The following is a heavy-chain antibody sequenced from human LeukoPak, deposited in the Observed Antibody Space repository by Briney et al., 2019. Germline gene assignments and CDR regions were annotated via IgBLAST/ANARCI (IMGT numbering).Heavy chain of an antibody. CDR1: GYTLTELS. Sequence: ASVKVSCKVSGYTLTELSMHWVRQAPGKGLEWMGGFDPEDGETIYAQKFQGRVTMTEDTSTDTAYMELSSLRSEDTVVYYCATDAGGYTPVKLHFGYWGQGTLVTVSS. J-gene: IGHJ4*02. V-gene: IGHV1-24*01. CDR2: FDPEDGET. D-gene: IGHD5-12*01. CDR3: ATDAGGYTPVKLHFGY.